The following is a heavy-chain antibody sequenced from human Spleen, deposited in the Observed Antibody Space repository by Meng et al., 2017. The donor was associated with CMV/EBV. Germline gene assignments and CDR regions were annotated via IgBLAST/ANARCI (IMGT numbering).Heavy chain of an antibody. J-gene: IGHJ4*02. CDR1: GGSVSSGSYY. D-gene: IGHD6-13*01. V-gene: IGHV4-61*01. CDR2: IYYSGST. CDR3: ARDIDAAYFDY. Sequence: SETLSLTCTVSGGSVSSGSYYWSWIRQPPGKGLEWIGYIYYSGSTNYNPSLKSRVTISVDTSKNQFSLKLSSVTAADTAVYYCARDIDAAYFDYWGQGTLVTVSS.